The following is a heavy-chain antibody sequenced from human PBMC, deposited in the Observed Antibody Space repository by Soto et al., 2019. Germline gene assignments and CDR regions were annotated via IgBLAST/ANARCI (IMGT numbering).Heavy chain of an antibody. J-gene: IGHJ4*02. V-gene: IGHV3-7*01. CDR1: GFTFSDYW. CDR3: ARTGVFDH. D-gene: IGHD7-27*01. CDR2: IKQDDTEK. Sequence: GGSLRLSCVASGFTFSDYWMSWVRQAPGKGLEWVARIKQDDTEKHYVDSVKGRFTISRDNAKNSLYLHLNSLTAEDTATYYCARTGVFDHWGQGTLVTVSS.